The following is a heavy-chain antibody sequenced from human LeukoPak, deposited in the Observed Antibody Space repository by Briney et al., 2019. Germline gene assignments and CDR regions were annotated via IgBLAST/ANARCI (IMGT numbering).Heavy chain of an antibody. CDR2: ISSSSSYI. V-gene: IGHV3-21*01. D-gene: IGHD7-27*01. CDR1: GFTFSSYS. J-gene: IGHJ6*02. CDR3: ASLTGDPYYYYGMDV. Sequence: GGSLRLSCAASGFTFSSYSMNWVRQAPGKGLEWASSISSSSSYIYYADSVKGRFTISRDNAKNSLYLQMNSLRAEDTAVYYCASLTGDPYYYYGMDVWGQGTTVTVSS.